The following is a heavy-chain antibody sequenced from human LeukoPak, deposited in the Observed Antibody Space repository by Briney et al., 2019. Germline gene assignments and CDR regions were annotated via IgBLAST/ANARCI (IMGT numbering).Heavy chain of an antibody. Sequence: SETLSLTCTVSGGSISSGDYYWSWIRQLPGKGLEWIGYIYYSGSTYYNPSLKSRVTISVDTSKNQFSLKLSSVTAADTAVYYCARTVTTISYWFDPWGQGTLVTVSS. CDR2: IYYSGST. J-gene: IGHJ5*02. D-gene: IGHD4-11*01. CDR1: GGSISSGDYY. CDR3: ARTVTTISYWFDP. V-gene: IGHV4-30-4*08.